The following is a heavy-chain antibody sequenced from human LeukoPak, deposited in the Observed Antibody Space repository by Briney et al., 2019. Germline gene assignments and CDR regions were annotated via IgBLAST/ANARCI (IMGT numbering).Heavy chain of an antibody. CDR3: ATNQIKLGYDAFDI. D-gene: IGHD7-27*01. V-gene: IGHV1-24*01. J-gene: IGHJ3*02. CDR2: FDPEDGET. CDR1: GYTLTELS. Sequence: ASVKVSCKVSGYTLTELSMHWVRQAPGKGLEWMGGFDPEDGETIYAQKFQGRVTMTEDTSTDTAYMELSSLRSEDTAVYYCATNQIKLGYDAFDIWGQGTMVTVSS.